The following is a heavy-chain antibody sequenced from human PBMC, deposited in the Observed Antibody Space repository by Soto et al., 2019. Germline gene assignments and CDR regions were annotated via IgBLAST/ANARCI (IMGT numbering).Heavy chain of an antibody. CDR3: ARDLPSGSGSYYNALDYYYYYGMDV. D-gene: IGHD3-10*01. Sequence: GGSLRLSCAASGFAFISYSINFFRHSACKGLEWVSSISSSSSYIYYADSVKGRFTISRDNAKNSLYLQMNSLRAEDTAVYYCARDLPSGSGSYYNALDYYYYYGMDVWGQGTTVTVS. J-gene: IGHJ6*02. CDR2: ISSSSSYI. CDR1: GFAFISYS. V-gene: IGHV3-21*01.